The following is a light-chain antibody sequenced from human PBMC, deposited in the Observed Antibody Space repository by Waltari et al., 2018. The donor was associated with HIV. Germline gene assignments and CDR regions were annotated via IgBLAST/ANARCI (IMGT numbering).Light chain of an antibody. Sequence: QSALTQPASVSGSPGQSISISCTAASSDIGNSNLVSWYQPHTGRAPKLLIFEVTKRPSGVSNRFSGSKSGNTASLTISDLQAEDEADYYCGTWDASLSAWVFGGGTRLTVL. CDR3: GTWDASLSAWV. J-gene: IGLJ3*02. V-gene: IGLV2-23*02. CDR2: EVT. CDR1: SSDIGNSNL.